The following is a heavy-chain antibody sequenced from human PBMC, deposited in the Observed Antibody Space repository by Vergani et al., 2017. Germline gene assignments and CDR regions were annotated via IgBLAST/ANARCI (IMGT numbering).Heavy chain of an antibody. CDR3: ARDLTSGSYFRIGWDDAFDI. CDR1: GGTFSSYA. Sequence: QVQLVQSGAEVKKPGSSVKVSCKASGGTFSSYAISWVRQAPGQGLEWMGRIIPIFGTANYAQKFQGRVTITADESTSTAYMGLSSLRSEDTAVYYCARDLTSGSYFRIGWDDAFDIWGQGTMVTVSS. CDR2: IIPIFGTA. J-gene: IGHJ3*02. D-gene: IGHD1-26*01. V-gene: IGHV1-69*18.